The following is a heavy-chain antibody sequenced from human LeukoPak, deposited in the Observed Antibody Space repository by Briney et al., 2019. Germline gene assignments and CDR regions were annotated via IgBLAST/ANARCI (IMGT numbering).Heavy chain of an antibody. Sequence: SETLSLTCTVSGGSISSSSYYWGWIRQPPGKGLEWIGSIYYSGSTYYNPSLKSRVTISVDKSKNQFSPKLSSVTAADTAVYYCTSYYYYMDVWGKGTTVTVSS. V-gene: IGHV4-39*01. CDR3: TSYYYYMDV. CDR1: GGSISSSSYY. CDR2: IYYSGST. J-gene: IGHJ6*03.